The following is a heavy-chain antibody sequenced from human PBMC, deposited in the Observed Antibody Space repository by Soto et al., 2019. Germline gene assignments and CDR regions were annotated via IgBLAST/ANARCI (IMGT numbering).Heavy chain of an antibody. CDR3: PKDSDGGNSEVDY. CDR2: ISYDGSNK. V-gene: IGHV3-30*18. CDR1: GLTFSSYG. Sequence: QVQLVESGGGVVQPGRSLRLSCAASGLTFSSYGMHWVRQAPGKGLEWVAVISYDGSNKYYADSVKGRFTISRDNSKNTRYLQMNSVRAEYTAVYYCPKDSDGGNSEVDYWGRGTLVTVSS. D-gene: IGHD2-21*02. J-gene: IGHJ4*02.